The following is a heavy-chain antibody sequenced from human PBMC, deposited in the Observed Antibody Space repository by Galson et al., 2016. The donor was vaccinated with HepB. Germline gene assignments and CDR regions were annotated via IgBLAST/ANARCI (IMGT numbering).Heavy chain of an antibody. V-gene: IGHV3-33*01. CDR1: GFTLSSFG. Sequence: SLRLSCAASGFTLSSFGMHWVRQAPGKGLEWVAVLWYDESKEYYADCVKGRFTISRDSSKNTLYLQMNSLRAEDTAMYYCARDFNWLFDSWGQGTLVTVAS. J-gene: IGHJ4*02. D-gene: IGHD1-20*01. CDR2: LWYDESKE. CDR3: ARDFNWLFDS.